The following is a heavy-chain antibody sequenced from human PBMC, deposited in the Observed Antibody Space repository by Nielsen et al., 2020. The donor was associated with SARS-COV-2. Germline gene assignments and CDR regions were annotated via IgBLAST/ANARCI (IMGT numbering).Heavy chain of an antibody. J-gene: IGHJ3*02. CDR1: GFTFDDYA. D-gene: IGHD3-22*01. V-gene: IGHV3-9*01. Sequence: GGSLRLSCAASGFTFDDYAMHWVRQAPGKGLEWVSGISWNSGSIGYADSVKGRFTISRDNAKNSLYLQMNSLRAEDTALYYCANLGGLSSGYYQSAFDIWGQGTMVTVSS. CDR2: ISWNSGSI. CDR3: ANLGGLSSGYYQSAFDI.